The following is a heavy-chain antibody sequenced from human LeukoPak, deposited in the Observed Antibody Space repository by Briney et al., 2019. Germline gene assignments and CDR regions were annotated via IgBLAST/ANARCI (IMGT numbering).Heavy chain of an antibody. V-gene: IGHV1-2*02. Sequence: ASVKVSCEASGYTFSGHYMHWIRQAPGQGLEWMGWINPSSGGTNYAQKFQGRVTMTEDTSTDTAYMELSSLRSEDTAVYYCATELGIAAAGKGYWGQGTLVTVSS. CDR1: GYTFSGHY. D-gene: IGHD6-13*01. CDR3: ATELGIAAAGKGY. CDR2: INPSSGGT. J-gene: IGHJ4*02.